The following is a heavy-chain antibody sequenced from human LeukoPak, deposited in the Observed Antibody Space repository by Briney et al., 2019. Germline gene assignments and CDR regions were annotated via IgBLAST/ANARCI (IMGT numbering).Heavy chain of an antibody. J-gene: IGHJ3*02. CDR3: VKEVGAGAFDI. D-gene: IGHD1-26*01. V-gene: IGHV3-30*02. CDR2: VQFDGSDK. Sequence: PGGSLRLSCAASGFSFSGYGMHWVRQAPGKGLEWVATVQFDGSDKYYADSVKGRFTISRDNSKNMVHLQMSSLRPEDTAVYFCVKEVGAGAFDIWGQGTMVTVS. CDR1: GFSFSGYG.